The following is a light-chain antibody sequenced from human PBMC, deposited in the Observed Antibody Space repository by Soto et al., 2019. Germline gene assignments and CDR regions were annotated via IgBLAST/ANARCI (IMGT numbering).Light chain of an antibody. V-gene: IGKV3-15*01. CDR3: QHYNNWPIT. CDR2: GTS. Sequence: EIGMTQSPASLSVSPWESVTLSCMASQSVASNLAWYQQKPGQAPRLLIYGTSTRATGVPARFSGSGSGTDFTLTISSLQAADFAVYHCQHYNNWPITFGQGTRLEIK. CDR1: QSVASN. J-gene: IGKJ5*01.